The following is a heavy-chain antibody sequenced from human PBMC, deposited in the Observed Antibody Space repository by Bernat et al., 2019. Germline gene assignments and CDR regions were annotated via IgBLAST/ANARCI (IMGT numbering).Heavy chain of an antibody. D-gene: IGHD2-2*02. V-gene: IGHV4-30-2*01. Sequence: QLQLQESGSGLVKPSQTLSLTCAVSGGSISSGGYSWSWIRQPPGKGLEWIGYIYHSGSTYYNPSLKGRVTISVDMSKNQFSLNLSSVTAADTAVYYCARGAPAAIPYYYYGMDVWGQGTTVTVSS. CDR1: GGSISSGGYS. CDR3: ARGAPAAIPYYYYGMDV. J-gene: IGHJ6*02. CDR2: IYHSGST.